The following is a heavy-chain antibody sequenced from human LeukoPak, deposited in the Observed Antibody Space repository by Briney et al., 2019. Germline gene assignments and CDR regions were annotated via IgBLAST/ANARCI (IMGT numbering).Heavy chain of an antibody. Sequence: PGGSLRLSCAASGFTFSSYSMNWVRQAPGKGLEWVSVIYSGGSTYYADSVKGRFTISRDSSKNTLYLQMNSLRVEDTAVYYCARLPSYWGRGTLVTVSS. V-gene: IGHV3-66*02. CDR1: GFTFSSYS. J-gene: IGHJ4*02. CDR2: IYSGGST. CDR3: ARLPSY.